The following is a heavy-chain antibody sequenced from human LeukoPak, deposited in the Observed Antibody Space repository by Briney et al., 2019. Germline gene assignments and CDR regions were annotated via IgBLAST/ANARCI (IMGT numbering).Heavy chain of an antibody. CDR3: AREALTDYDFWSGYSSPGGLDY. D-gene: IGHD3-3*01. CDR1: GYTFTGYY. CDR2: INPNSGGT. Sequence: ASVKVSCKASGYTFTGYYMHWVRQAPGQGLEWMGWINPNSGGTNYAQKFQGRVTMTRDTSISTAYMELRSLRSDDTAVYYCAREALTDYDFWSGYSSPGGLDYWGQGTLVTVSS. J-gene: IGHJ4*02. V-gene: IGHV1-2*02.